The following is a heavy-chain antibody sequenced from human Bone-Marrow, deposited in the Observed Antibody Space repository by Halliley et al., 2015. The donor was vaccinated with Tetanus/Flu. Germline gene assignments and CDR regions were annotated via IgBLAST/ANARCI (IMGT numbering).Heavy chain of an antibody. D-gene: IGHD3-22*01. J-gene: IGHJ4*02. CDR3: ARDRLPTYFDIEGFYFRFGY. CDR2: SGTSYT. V-gene: IGHV3-11*05. Sequence: SGTSYTNYAASVGGRFTISRDNAKTTRYLQMNSLRAENTAVYYCARDRLPTYFDIEGFYFRFGYWGQGILVTVSS.